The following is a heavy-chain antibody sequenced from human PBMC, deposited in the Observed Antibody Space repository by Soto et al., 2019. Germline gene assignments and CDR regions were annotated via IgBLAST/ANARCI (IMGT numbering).Heavy chain of an antibody. J-gene: IGHJ6*02. CDR2: IYYSGST. CDR1: GGSISGYY. Sequence: PSETLSLTCSVSGGSISGYYWSWIRQSPARGLEWIGYIYYSGSTNYNPSLKSRVTISVDTSKNQFSLNLRSVTAADTAVYYCARFFRYYYDSSGYYYYYGMDVWGQGTTVTVSS. D-gene: IGHD3-22*01. V-gene: IGHV4-59*12. CDR3: ARFFRYYYDSSGYYYYYGMDV.